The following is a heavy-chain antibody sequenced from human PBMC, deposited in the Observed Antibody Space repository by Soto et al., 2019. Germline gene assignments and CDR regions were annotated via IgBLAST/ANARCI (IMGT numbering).Heavy chain of an antibody. D-gene: IGHD5-12*01. CDR1: GGTFSSYT. Sequence: QVQLVQSGAEVKKPGSSVKVSCKASGGTFSSYTISWVRQVPGQGLEWMGRIIPILGIANYAQKFQGRVTITADKSTSTAYMELSSLRSEDTAVYYCATAYDYYYYYMDVWGKGTTVTVSS. CDR3: ATAYDYYYYYMDV. V-gene: IGHV1-69*02. J-gene: IGHJ6*03. CDR2: IIPILGIA.